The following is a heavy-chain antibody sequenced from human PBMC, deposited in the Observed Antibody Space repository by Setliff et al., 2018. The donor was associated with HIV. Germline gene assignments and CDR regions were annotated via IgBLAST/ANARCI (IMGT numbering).Heavy chain of an antibody. CDR2: IYHTGST. CDR3: ARDYYSSGSYYHWFDP. Sequence: SETLSLTCAVSGYSINSGYSTNDNYYWCWIRQSPGKGLEWIGSIYHTGSTYYNPSLTSRVTISVDTSKNQFSLTLRSVTAADTAVYYCARDYYSSGSYYHWFDPWGQGTLVTVSS. D-gene: IGHD3-10*01. CDR1: GYSINSGYSTNDNYY. J-gene: IGHJ5*02. V-gene: IGHV4-39*07.